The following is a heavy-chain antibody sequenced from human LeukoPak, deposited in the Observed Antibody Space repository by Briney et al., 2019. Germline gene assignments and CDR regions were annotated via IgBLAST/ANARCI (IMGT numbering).Heavy chain of an antibody. D-gene: IGHD3-22*01. CDR1: GYTFTSYW. V-gene: IGHV5-51*01. Sequence: GESLKISCQAYGYTFTSYWIGWVRQMPGRGLEWMGIIYPGDSDTRYSPSFQGQVTISADKSISTAYLQWSSLKASDTAMYYCARQFRDSSGYYSYYFDYWGQGTLVTVSS. CDR3: ARQFRDSSGYYSYYFDY. CDR2: IYPGDSDT. J-gene: IGHJ4*02.